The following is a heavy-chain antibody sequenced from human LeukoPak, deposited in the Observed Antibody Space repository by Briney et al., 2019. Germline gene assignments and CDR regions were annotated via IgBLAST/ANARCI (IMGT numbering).Heavy chain of an antibody. CDR3: ARSPKADSSDI. J-gene: IGHJ3*02. Sequence: ASVKVSCKVSGYTLTELSMHWVRQATGQGLEWMGWMNPNSGNTGYAQKFQGRVTMTRNTSISTAYMELSSLRSEDTAVYYCARSPKADSSDIWGQGTMVTVSS. CDR1: GYTLTELS. CDR2: MNPNSGNT. D-gene: IGHD3-22*01. V-gene: IGHV1-8*01.